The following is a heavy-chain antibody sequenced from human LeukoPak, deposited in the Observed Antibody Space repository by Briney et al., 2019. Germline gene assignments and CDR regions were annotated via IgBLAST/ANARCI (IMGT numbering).Heavy chain of an antibody. CDR2: IYYSGST. Sequence: PSETLSLTCTVSGGSISSYYWSWIRQPPGKELQWIGYIYYSGSTNYNPSLKSRVTISVDTSKNQFSLKLSSVTAADTAVYYCARSYSRSDAFDIWGQGTMVTVSS. D-gene: IGHD6-13*01. J-gene: IGHJ3*02. CDR3: ARSYSRSDAFDI. V-gene: IGHV4-59*08. CDR1: GGSISSYY.